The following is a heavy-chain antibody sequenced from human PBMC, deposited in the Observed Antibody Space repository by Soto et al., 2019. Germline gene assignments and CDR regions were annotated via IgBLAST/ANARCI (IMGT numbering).Heavy chain of an antibody. Sequence: ASVKVSCKASGYTFTGYYMHWVRQAPGQGLEWMGWIIPILGIANYAQKFQGRVTITADKSTSTAYMELSSLRSEDTAVYYCARGVSYYDILTGYSSNAFDIWGQGTMVTVSS. CDR1: GYTFTGYY. J-gene: IGHJ3*02. CDR3: ARGVSYYDILTGYSSNAFDI. D-gene: IGHD3-9*01. CDR2: IIPILGIA. V-gene: IGHV1-69*10.